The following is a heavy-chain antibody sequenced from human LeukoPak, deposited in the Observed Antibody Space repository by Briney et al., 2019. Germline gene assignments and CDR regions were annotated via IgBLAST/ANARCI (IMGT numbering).Heavy chain of an antibody. CDR2: ISGSGGST. V-gene: IGHV3-23*01. CDR1: GFTITTNY. J-gene: IGHJ4*02. Sequence: PGGSLRLSCAASGFTITTNYMSWVRQAPGKGLEWVSAISGSGGSTYYADSVKGRFTISRDNAKNSLYLQMDSLRAEDTALYYCTKDNRRFPHYFDYWGQGTLVTVSS. D-gene: IGHD3-10*01. CDR3: TKDNRRFPHYFDY.